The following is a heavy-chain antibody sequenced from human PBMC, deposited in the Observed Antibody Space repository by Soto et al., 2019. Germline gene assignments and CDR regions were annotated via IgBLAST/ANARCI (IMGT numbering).Heavy chain of an antibody. V-gene: IGHV1-8*01. CDR1: GYSLTSYD. Sequence: ASPVKVYCKASGYSLTSYDINWGRQDTEQGLEWMGWMNPNSGNTGYAQKFQGRVTMTRNTSISTAYMELSSLRSEDTAVYYCARSRRGVYYGMDFWGKGTTVTVS. CDR3: ARSRRGVYYGMDF. D-gene: IGHD3-10*01. J-gene: IGHJ6*04. CDR2: MNPNSGNT.